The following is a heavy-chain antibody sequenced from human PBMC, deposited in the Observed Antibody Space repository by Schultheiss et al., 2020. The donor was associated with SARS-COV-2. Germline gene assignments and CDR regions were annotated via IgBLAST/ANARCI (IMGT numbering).Heavy chain of an antibody. V-gene: IGHV1-2*02. J-gene: IGHJ6*03. CDR3: ARCMGYYYYYYMDV. CDR1: GYTFTGYY. CDR2: INPNSGGT. Sequence: GESLKISCKASGYTFTGYYMHWVRQAPGQGLEWMGWINPNSGGTNYAQKFQGRVTMTRDTSISTAYMELSRLRSDDTAVYYCARCMGYYYYYYMDVWGKGTTVTVSS.